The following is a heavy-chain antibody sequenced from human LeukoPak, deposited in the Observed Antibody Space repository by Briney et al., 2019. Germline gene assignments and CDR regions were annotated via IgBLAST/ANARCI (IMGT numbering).Heavy chain of an antibody. CDR2: ISYDGSNK. Sequence: GRSLRLSCAASGFTFSSYAMHWVRQAPGKGLEWAAVISYDGSNKYYADSVKGRFAISRDNSKNTLYLQMNSLRAEDTAVYYCAREELAPYYFDYWGQGTLVTVSS. J-gene: IGHJ4*02. CDR3: AREELAPYYFDY. CDR1: GFTFSSYA. V-gene: IGHV3-30*09. D-gene: IGHD1-26*01.